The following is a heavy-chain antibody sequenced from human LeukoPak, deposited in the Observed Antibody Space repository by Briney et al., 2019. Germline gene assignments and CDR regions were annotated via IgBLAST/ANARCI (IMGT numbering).Heavy chain of an antibody. J-gene: IGHJ3*02. Sequence: GGSLRLSCAASGFTFDDYGMSWVRQAPGKGLEWVSGINWHGGSTGYADSVKGRFTISRDNAKNSLYLQMNSLRAEDTALYYCAREVPPGYSSGWYLSGAFDIWGQGTMVTVSS. CDR2: INWHGGST. D-gene: IGHD6-19*01. CDR3: AREVPPGYSSGWYLSGAFDI. V-gene: IGHV3-20*04. CDR1: GFTFDDYG.